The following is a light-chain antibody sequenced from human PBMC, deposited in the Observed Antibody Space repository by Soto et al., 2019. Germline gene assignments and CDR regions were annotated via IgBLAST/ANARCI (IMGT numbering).Light chain of an antibody. J-gene: IGKJ1*01. Sequence: DLKMTQTPSSLFVSIAEKITIICRASQTIIGYLNWYQQKPGKAPRLLINAASNLQSGVPSRFRGSGSETDFTLTITSLQPEDFATYYCQQRYTTPRTFGQGTKVDIK. CDR1: QTIIGY. V-gene: IGKV1-39*01. CDR3: QQRYTTPRT. CDR2: AAS.